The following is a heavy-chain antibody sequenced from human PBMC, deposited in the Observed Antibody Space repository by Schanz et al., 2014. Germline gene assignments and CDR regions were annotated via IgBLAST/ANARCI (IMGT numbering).Heavy chain of an antibody. CDR1: GGSISRHY. CDR3: ARYTGAYFDY. CDR2: IYHTGST. Sequence: VQLQQSGPGLVKPSDTLSLTCTVSGGSISRHYWSWIRQPPGKGLEWIGQIYHTGSTDFNPSLKSRVTISVDKSKNQFSLRLSSVTAADTAVYYCARYTGAYFDYWGQGTLVTVSS. V-gene: IGHV4-59*07. J-gene: IGHJ4*02. D-gene: IGHD1-26*01.